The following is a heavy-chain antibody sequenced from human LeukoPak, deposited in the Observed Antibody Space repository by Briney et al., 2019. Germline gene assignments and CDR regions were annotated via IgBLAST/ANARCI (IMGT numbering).Heavy chain of an antibody. CDR2: VSGSAGST. J-gene: IGHJ6*03. V-gene: IGHV3-23*01. CDR3: AVSFYYYYMDV. D-gene: IGHD1-7*01. CDR1: GFTFSSYA. Sequence: GGSLRLSCAASGFTFSSYAMTWVRQAPGKGLEWVSAVSGSAGSTYYADSVKGRFTISRDNSKNTLYLQMNSLRAEDTAVYYCAVSFYYYYMDVWGKGTTVTVSS.